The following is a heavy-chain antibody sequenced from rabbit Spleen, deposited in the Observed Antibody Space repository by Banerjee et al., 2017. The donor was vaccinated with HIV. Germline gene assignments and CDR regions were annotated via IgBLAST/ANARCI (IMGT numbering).Heavy chain of an antibody. CDR2: IDTSDGDT. V-gene: IGHV1S40*01. J-gene: IGHJ4*01. CDR3: ARDAGRGDYIDGVFNL. D-gene: IGHD8-1*01. CDR1: GFSFSSNW. Sequence: QSLEESGGGLVKPGGTLTLTCTVSGFSFSSNWICWVRQAPGKGLEWIACIDTSDGDTDYANWPKGRFTISKTASTTVTLQMTSLTVADTATYFCARDAGRGDYIDGVFNLWGPGTLVTVS.